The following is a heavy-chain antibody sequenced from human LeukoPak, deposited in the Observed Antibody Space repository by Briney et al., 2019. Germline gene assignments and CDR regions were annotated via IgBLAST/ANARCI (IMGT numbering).Heavy chain of an antibody. Sequence: SVKVSCKASGGTFSSYAISWVRQAPGQGLEWMGGIIPIFGTANYAQKFQGRVTITADESTSTAYMELSSLRSEDTAVYYCARDRRITMVRGVYFDIWGQGTMVTASS. D-gene: IGHD3-10*01. V-gene: IGHV1-69*13. J-gene: IGHJ3*02. CDR2: IIPIFGTA. CDR3: ARDRRITMVRGVYFDI. CDR1: GGTFSSYA.